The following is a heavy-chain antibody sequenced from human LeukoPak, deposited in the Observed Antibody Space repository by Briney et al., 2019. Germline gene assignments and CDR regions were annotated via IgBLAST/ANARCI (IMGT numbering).Heavy chain of an antibody. J-gene: IGHJ4*02. D-gene: IGHD3-22*01. V-gene: IGHV3-23*01. CDR3: AKDLMPHSSGSLFDY. CDR2: VSDNGADT. Sequence: GGSLRLSCAASGFTVSSNYMSWVRQAPGRGLEWVSAVSDNGADTFHADSVRGRFTISRDNSNNTLYLLMSGLRAEDTAIYYCAKDLMPHSSGSLFDYWGPGTLVTVSS. CDR1: GFTVSSNY.